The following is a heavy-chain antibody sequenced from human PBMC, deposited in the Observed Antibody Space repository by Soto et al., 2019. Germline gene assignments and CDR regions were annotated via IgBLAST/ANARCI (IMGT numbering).Heavy chain of an antibody. CDR3: ARGGSSSGIFDP. V-gene: IGHV1-3*01. CDR2: INAGNGNT. Sequence: ASVKVSCKASGYTFTSYAMHWVRQAPGQRLEWMGWINAGNGNTKYSQKFQGRVTITRDTSASTAYMELSSLRSEDTAVYYCARGGSSSGIFDPWGQGTLVTFSS. CDR1: GYTFTSYA. D-gene: IGHD6-13*01. J-gene: IGHJ5*02.